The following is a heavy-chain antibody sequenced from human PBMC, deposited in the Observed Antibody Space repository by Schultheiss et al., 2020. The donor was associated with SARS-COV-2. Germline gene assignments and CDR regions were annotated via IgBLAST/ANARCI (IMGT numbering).Heavy chain of an antibody. J-gene: IGHJ5*02. CDR2: IYYSGST. CDR3: ARNMVRGVIPNWFDP. Sequence: SETLSLTCTVSGGSISSYYWSWIRQPPGKGLEWIGYIYYSGSTNYNPSLKSRVTISVDTSKNQFSLKLSSVTAADMAVYYCARNMVRGVIPNWFDPWGQGTLVTVSS. D-gene: IGHD3-10*01. CDR1: GGSISSYY. V-gene: IGHV4-59*08.